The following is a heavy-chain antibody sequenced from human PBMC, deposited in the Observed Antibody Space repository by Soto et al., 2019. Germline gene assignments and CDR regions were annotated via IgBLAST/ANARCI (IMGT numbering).Heavy chain of an antibody. CDR2: ISWNSGNI. V-gene: IGHV3-9*01. CDR1: GFTFDDYA. CDR3: VRSKGGYSYGTPFDY. Sequence: EVPLEESGGALVQPGRSLRLSCAASGFTFDDYAMYWVRQVLGKGLEWVSSISWNSGNIGYADSVKGRFTTSRDNAENSLYRQMNSLRPEDTALYYCVRSKGGYSYGTPFDYWGQGTLVTVSS. J-gene: IGHJ4*02. D-gene: IGHD5-18*01.